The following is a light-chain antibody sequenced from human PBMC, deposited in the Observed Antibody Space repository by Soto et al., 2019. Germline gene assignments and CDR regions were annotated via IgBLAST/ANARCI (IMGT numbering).Light chain of an antibody. Sequence: DIQMTQSPSTLSGYVGDRVTITCRSSQTISSWLAWYQQKPGKAPKLLIYKASTLKSGVPSRFSGSGSGTEFTLSISSLQPDEFATYYCQHSKSYSEAFGQGTK. CDR2: KAS. CDR3: QHSKSYSEA. V-gene: IGKV1-5*03. CDR1: QTISSW. J-gene: IGKJ1*01.